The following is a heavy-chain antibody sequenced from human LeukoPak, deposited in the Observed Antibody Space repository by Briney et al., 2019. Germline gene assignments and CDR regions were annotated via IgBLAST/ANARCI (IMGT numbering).Heavy chain of an antibody. V-gene: IGHV3-30*18. CDR3: AKGSRWYIDY. J-gene: IGHJ4*02. CDR1: GFTFSRYG. CDR2: ISYDASNK. Sequence: GGSLRLSCAASGFTFSRYGMHWVRQTPGKWLEWVAVISYDASNKYYADSVKGRFTISRDNSKNTLYLQMNSLRAEDTAVYYCAKGSRWYIDYWGQGTLVTVSS. D-gene: IGHD6-13*01.